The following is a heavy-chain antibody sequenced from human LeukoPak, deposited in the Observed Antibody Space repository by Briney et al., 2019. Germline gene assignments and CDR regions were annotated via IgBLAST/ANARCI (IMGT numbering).Heavy chain of an antibody. CDR3: ARDGARSGYSYGEYYFDY. V-gene: IGHV1-2*02. CDR2: INPNSGGT. J-gene: IGHJ4*02. Sequence: ASVKVSCKASGYTFTGYYMHWVRQAPGQGLELKGWINPNSGGTNYAQKFQGRVTMTRDTSISTAYMELSRLRSDDTAVYYCARDGARSGYSYGEYYFDYWGQGTLVTVSS. CDR1: GYTFTGYY. D-gene: IGHD5-18*01.